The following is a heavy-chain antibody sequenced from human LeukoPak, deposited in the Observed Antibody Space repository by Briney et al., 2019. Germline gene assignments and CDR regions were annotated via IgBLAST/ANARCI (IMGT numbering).Heavy chain of an antibody. D-gene: IGHD3-22*01. V-gene: IGHV3-48*01. CDR3: ARDLYDSSESAFDI. Sequence: PGGSLRLSCTASGFTFSDYEMNWVRQAPGKGLEWVAYISSGAGSIYYADSVKGRFTISRDNSKNTLYLQMNSLRAEDTAVYYCARDLYDSSESAFDIWGQGTMVTVSS. J-gene: IGHJ3*02. CDR1: GFTFSDYE. CDR2: ISSGAGSI.